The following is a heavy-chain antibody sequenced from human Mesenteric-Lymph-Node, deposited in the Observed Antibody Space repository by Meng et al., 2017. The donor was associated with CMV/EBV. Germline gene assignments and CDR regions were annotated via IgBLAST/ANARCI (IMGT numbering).Heavy chain of an antibody. CDR2: IYHNGHT. V-gene: IGHV4-61*01. CDR1: GGSVSRDSYH. D-gene: IGHD3-16*01. Sequence: TCTVSGGSVSRDSYHSTWIRQHPGKGLECLGYIYHNGHTNYNPSLKSRVTISVDTSRNQFSLKLTSMTAADTAVHYCARGALGSFDLWGRSTLVTVSS. J-gene: IGHJ2*01. CDR3: ARGALGSFDL.